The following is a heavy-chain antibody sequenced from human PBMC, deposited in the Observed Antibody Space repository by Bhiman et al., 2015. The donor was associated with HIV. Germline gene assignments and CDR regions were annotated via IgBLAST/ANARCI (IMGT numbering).Heavy chain of an antibody. CDR1: GFTFSSYI. Sequence: EVQLVESGGGLVKPGGSLRLSCAASGFTFSSYIMNWVRQAPERGLEWVSSISSSSSYIYYADSVKGRFTISRDNAKNSLYLQMNSLRAEDTAVYYCAVANQGAIAAAGFDYWGQGTLVTVSS. CDR2: ISSSSSYI. J-gene: IGHJ4*02. CDR3: AVANQGAIAAAGFDY. V-gene: IGHV3-21*01. D-gene: IGHD6-13*01.